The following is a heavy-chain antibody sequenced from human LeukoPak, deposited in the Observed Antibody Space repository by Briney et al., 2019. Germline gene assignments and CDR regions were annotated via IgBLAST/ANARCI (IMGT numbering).Heavy chain of an antibody. Sequence: PGRSLRLSCAASGFTFNSYGMHWVRQAPGKGLECVALIWYEGRNKYYADSVKGRFTISRDNSKNTLYLEMNSLRAEDTAVYYCARGKYSNGWYYFDYWGQGTLVTVSS. CDR2: IWYEGRNK. CDR3: ARGKYSNGWYYFDY. J-gene: IGHJ4*02. CDR1: GFTFNSYG. D-gene: IGHD6-19*01. V-gene: IGHV3-33*01.